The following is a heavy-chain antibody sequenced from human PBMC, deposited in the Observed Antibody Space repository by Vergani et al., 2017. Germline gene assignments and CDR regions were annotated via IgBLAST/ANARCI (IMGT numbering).Heavy chain of an antibody. V-gene: IGHV3-30*02. CDR2: IQFEGRNQ. D-gene: IGHD3-16*01. CDR1: GITLSNYD. CDR3: AKHFRGWGIDY. J-gene: IGHJ4*02. Sequence: VQLVESGGGVVQRGGSLRLSCATSGITLSNYDMPWTRQGPGKGLEFGAFIQFEGRNQYYAYSVKGRFTLSRDFSKDTLYLQMNSLRTDDTATYYCAKHFRGWGIDYWGQGTQVIVSS.